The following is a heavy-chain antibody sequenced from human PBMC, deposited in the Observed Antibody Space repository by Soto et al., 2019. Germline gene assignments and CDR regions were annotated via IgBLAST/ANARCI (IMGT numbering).Heavy chain of an antibody. CDR1: GFTVSSNY. V-gene: IGHV3-48*02. CDR3: ARDAKGSSGDHFDY. D-gene: IGHD1-1*01. CDR2: ISSSSSTI. J-gene: IGHJ4*02. Sequence: GGSLRLSCAASGFTVSSNYMNWVRQAPGKGLEWVSYISSSSSTIYYANSVKGRFTISRDNAKNSLYLQMNSLRDEDTAVYYCARDAKGSSGDHFDYWGQGTLVTVSS.